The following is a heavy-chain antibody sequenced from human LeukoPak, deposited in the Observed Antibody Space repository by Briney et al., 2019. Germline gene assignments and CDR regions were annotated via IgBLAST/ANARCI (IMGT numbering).Heavy chain of an antibody. V-gene: IGHV5-51*01. CDR1: GYSFTSYW. J-gene: IGHJ6*02. CDR3: ARHDLWFGEFYGMDV. CDR2: IYPGDSDT. D-gene: IGHD3-10*01. Sequence: GESLKISCKGSGYSFTSYWIGCVRQMPGKGLEWMGIIYPGDSDTRYSPSFQGQVTISADKSISTAYLQWSSLKASDTAMYYCARHDLWFGEFYGMDVWGQGTTVTVSS.